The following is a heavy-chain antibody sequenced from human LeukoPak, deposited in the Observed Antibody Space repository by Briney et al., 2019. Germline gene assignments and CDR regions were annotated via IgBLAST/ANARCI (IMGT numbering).Heavy chain of an antibody. D-gene: IGHD3-16*01. Sequence: GGSLRLSCAASGFSFSNYGMHWVRQAPGKGLEWVAYIQYDGSQKYYGDSVKGRFTISRDNSKNAVHLQMNSLRDEDTALYYCARDLLSLPHKYFDSWGQGTLVTVSS. CDR3: ARDLLSLPHKYFDS. J-gene: IGHJ4*02. V-gene: IGHV3-30*02. CDR2: IQYDGSQK. CDR1: GFSFSNYG.